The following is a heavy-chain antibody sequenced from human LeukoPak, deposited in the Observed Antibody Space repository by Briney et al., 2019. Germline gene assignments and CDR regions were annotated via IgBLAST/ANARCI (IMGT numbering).Heavy chain of an antibody. V-gene: IGHV4-59*08. CDR3: AKKTQICGGGSSPPYYYGMDF. Sequence: SETLSLTCTVSGGSISSYYWSWIRQPPGKGLEWIGYIYYSGSTNYNPSLKSRVTISVDTSKNQFSLKLSSVTAADTAVYYCAKKTQICGGGSSPPYYYGMDFGPKAQRPPS. CDR1: GGSISSYY. J-gene: IGHJ6*02. D-gene: IGHD2-15*01. CDR2: IYYSGST.